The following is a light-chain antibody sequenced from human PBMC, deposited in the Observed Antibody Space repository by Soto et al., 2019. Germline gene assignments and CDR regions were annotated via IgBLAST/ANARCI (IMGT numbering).Light chain of an antibody. CDR1: SSDVGGYNY. J-gene: IGLJ1*01. V-gene: IGLV2-8*01. CDR2: EVS. CDR3: SSYAGSNNLGV. Sequence: QSVLTQPPSASGSPGQSVTISCTGTSSDVGGYNYVSWYQQHPGKAPNLMIYEVSKRPSGVPGRFSGSKSGNTASLTVSGLQAEDEADYYCSSYAGSNNLGVFGTGTKVTVL.